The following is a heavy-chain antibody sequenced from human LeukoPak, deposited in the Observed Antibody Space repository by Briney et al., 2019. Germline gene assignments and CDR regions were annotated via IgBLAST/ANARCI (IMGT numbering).Heavy chain of an antibody. V-gene: IGHV4-59*01. CDR3: ARASRFGEFDY. CDR2: IDYSGST. Sequence: PSETLSLTCSVSGGPISSYYWSWLPQPPGKGLEWIAYIDYSGSTNYNPSLKSRVTISVDTSKHQFSLKRSSVTAADTAVYFCARASRFGEFDYWGQGTLVTVSS. D-gene: IGHD3-10*01. J-gene: IGHJ4*02. CDR1: GGPISSYY.